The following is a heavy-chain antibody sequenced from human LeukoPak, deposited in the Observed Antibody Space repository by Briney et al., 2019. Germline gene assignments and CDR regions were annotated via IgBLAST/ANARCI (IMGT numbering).Heavy chain of an antibody. J-gene: IGHJ4*02. V-gene: IGHV3-30*18. D-gene: IGHD1-26*01. Sequence: GGSLRLSCAASGFTFSSYGMHWVRQAPGKGLEWVAVISYDGSNEYYADSVKGRFTSSRDNSKNTLYLQMSSLRAEDTAVYYCAKRGAEVGQTVAPGDYWGQGTLVTVSS. CDR2: ISYDGSNE. CDR3: AKRGAEVGQTVAPGDY. CDR1: GFTFSSYG.